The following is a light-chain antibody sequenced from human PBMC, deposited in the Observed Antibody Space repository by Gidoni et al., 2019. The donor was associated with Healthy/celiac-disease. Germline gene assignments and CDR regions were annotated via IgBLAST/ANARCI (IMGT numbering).Light chain of an antibody. J-gene: IGKJ1*01. CDR3: QQYNNWPRT. Sequence: EIGMTQSPATLSVSPGERANLSCRASQSVSSNLTWYQQKPGQAPRLLIYCASTMATGIPARFSGSGSGTEFTLTISSLQSEDFSVYYCQQYNNWPRTLGQGTKVEIK. CDR1: QSVSSN. CDR2: CAS. V-gene: IGKV3-15*01.